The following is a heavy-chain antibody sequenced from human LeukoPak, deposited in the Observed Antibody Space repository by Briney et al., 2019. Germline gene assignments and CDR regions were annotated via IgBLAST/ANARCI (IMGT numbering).Heavy chain of an antibody. D-gene: IGHD6-19*01. CDR1: GFTFSSYA. V-gene: IGHV3-23*01. CDR2: ISGSGGST. J-gene: IGHJ5*02. Sequence: GGTLRLSCAASGFTFSSYAMSWVRQAPGKGLEWGSAISGSGGSTYYADSVKGRFTISRDNSKNTLYLQMNSLRAEDTAVYYCAKDVKICPGWYRGWFDPWGQGTLVTVSS. CDR3: AKDVKICPGWYRGWFDP.